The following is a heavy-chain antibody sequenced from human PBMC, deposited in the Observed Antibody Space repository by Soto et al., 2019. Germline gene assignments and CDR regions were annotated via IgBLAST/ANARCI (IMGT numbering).Heavy chain of an antibody. CDR3: AKPVLYGSGSLHY. V-gene: IGHV3-23*01. CDR2: ISGSGGST. CDR1: GFTFSNYA. D-gene: IGHD3-10*01. J-gene: IGHJ4*02. Sequence: GGSLRLSCAASGFTFSNYAMNWVRQAPGKGLEWVSGISGSGGSTYYADSVKGRFTISRDNPKKTLYLQMNSLRVEDAAVYYCAKPVLYGSGSLHYWGQGTLVTVSS.